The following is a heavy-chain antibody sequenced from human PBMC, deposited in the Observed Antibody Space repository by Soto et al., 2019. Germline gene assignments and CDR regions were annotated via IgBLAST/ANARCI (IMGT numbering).Heavy chain of an antibody. CDR2: INHSGST. CDR3: ARGIGRGDSRYYYYYYMDV. CDR1: GGSFSGYY. Sequence: SETLSLTCAVYGGSFSGYYWSWIRQPPGKGLEWIGEINHSGSTNYNPSLKSRVTISVDTSKNQFSLKLSSVTAADTAVYYCARGIGRGDSRYYYYYYMDVWGKGTTVTVSS. D-gene: IGHD4-17*01. V-gene: IGHV4-34*01. J-gene: IGHJ6*03.